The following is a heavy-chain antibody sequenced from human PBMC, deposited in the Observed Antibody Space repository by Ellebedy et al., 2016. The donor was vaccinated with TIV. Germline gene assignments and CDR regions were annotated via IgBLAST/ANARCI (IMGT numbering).Heavy chain of an antibody. D-gene: IGHD3-16*01. CDR2: IYYSGST. CDR1: GGSIRSSSYY. CDR3: ARGMRVMSYYYGMDV. V-gene: IGHV4-39*01. Sequence: MPSETLSLTCTVSGGSIRSSSYYWGWIRQPPGKGLEWIGSIYYSGSTYYNPSLESRVTISRDNAKNSLYLQMNSLRAEDTAVYHCARGMRVMSYYYGMDVWGQGTTVTVSS. J-gene: IGHJ6*02.